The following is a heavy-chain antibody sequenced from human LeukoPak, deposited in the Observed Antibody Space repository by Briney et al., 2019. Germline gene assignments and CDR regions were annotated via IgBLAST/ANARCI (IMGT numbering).Heavy chain of an antibody. CDR1: GFPFSSYG. CDR2: LVYDARS. Sequence: PGGSLRLSCAASGFPFSSYGMHWVRQAPGKGLEWVARLVYDARSDYANSVKGRFSISRDDSKNTLSLDMSNLRAEDTALYYCARDLSAAFDFWGQGVLVTVSS. J-gene: IGHJ4*02. D-gene: IGHD6-19*01. CDR3: ARDLSAAFDF. V-gene: IGHV3-33*01.